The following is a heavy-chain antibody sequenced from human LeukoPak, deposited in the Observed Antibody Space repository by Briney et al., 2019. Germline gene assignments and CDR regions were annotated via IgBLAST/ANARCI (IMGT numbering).Heavy chain of an antibody. D-gene: IGHD2-2*01. CDR2: INPNSGGT. J-gene: IGHJ6*02. V-gene: IGHV1-2*02. Sequence: ASVKVSCKASGYTFTGYHMHWVRQAPGQGLEWMGWINPNSGGTNYAQKFQGRVTMTRDTSISTAYMELSRLRSDDTAVYYCARDSSTSYHYYGMDVWGQGTTVTVSS. CDR3: ARDSSTSYHYYGMDV. CDR1: GYTFTGYH.